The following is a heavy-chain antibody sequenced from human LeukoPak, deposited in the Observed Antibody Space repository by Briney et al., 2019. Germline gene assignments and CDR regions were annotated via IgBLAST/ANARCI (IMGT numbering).Heavy chain of an antibody. V-gene: IGHV3-23*01. CDR1: GFTFSNFA. Sequence: GGSLRLSCAASGFTFSNFAMSWVRQAPGKGLEWVSGISGSGGRAYYADSVKGRFTISRDNSKNTLYLEMNSLRAEDTAVYYCAKRFLWFGDLSSNFDYWGQGTLVTVSS. CDR3: AKRFLWFGDLSSNFDY. D-gene: IGHD3-10*01. CDR2: ISGSGGRA. J-gene: IGHJ4*02.